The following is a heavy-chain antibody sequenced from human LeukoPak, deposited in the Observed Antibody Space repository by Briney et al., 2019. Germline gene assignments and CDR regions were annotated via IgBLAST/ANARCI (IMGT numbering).Heavy chain of an antibody. V-gene: IGHV3-49*04. CDR2: IRSKAHGGTT. Sequence: GGSLRLSCTASEFTFGDYTMSWVRQAPGKGLEWVSFIRSKAHGGTTEYAASVKGRFTISRDDSRSIAYLQMNSLKTEDTAVYYCAPTYYDHVWAFDIWGQGTMVTVSS. D-gene: IGHD3-16*01. CDR3: APTYYDHVWAFDI. CDR1: EFTFGDYT. J-gene: IGHJ3*02.